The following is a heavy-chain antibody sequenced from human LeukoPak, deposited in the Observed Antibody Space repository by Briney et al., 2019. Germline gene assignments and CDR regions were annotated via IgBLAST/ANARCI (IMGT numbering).Heavy chain of an antibody. CDR2: ISPSGDIT. D-gene: IGHD7-27*01. CDR1: GFTFSSYA. V-gene: IGHV3-23*01. CDR3: VRDLHWGGFDV. Sequence: GRSLRLSCAASGFTFSSYAMRWVRQAPGKGLEWVSGISPSGDITYYADSVMGRFSISRDTPKSTVSLQMSCLTAEDTALNYCVRDLHWGGFDVWGQGTMVTVSS. J-gene: IGHJ3*01.